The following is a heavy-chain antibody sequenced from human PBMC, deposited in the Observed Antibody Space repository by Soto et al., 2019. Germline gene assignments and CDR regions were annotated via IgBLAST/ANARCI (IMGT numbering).Heavy chain of an antibody. CDR3: AVGLRFLEWLLEYYYYYGMDV. D-gene: IGHD3-3*01. CDR2: IIPIFGTA. CDR1: GGTFSSYA. J-gene: IGHJ6*02. Sequence: SVKVSCKASGGTFSSYAISWARQAPGQGLEWMGGIIPIFGTANYAQKFQGRVTITADKSTSTAYMELSSLRSEDTAVYYCAVGLRFLEWLLEYYYYYGMDVWGQGTTVTVSS. V-gene: IGHV1-69*06.